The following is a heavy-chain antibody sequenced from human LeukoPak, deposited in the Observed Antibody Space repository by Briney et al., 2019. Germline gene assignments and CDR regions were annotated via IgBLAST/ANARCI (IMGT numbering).Heavy chain of an antibody. CDR1: GGSISSSSYY. CDR2: IYYSGST. CDR3: ARRGDYSNHQALDY. V-gene: IGHV4-39*01. J-gene: IGHJ4*02. D-gene: IGHD4-11*01. Sequence: PSETLSLTCTVSGGSISSSSYYWGWIRQPPGKGLEWIGSIYYSGSTYYNPSLKSRVTISVDTSKNQFSLKLSSVTAADTAVYYCARRGDYSNHQALDYWGQGTLVTVSS.